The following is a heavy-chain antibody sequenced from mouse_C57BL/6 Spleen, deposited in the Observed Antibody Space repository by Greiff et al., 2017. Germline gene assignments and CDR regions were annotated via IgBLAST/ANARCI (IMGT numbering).Heavy chain of an antibody. CDR1: GFTFSSYG. Sequence: EVKLVESGGDLVKPGGSLKLSCAASGFTFSSYGMSWVRQTPDKRLEWVATISSGGSYTYNPDSVKGRFTISRDNAKNTLYLQMSSLKSEDTAMYYCARHYYGSSYYFDYWGQGTTLTVSS. D-gene: IGHD1-1*01. V-gene: IGHV5-6*01. J-gene: IGHJ2*01. CDR2: ISSGGSYT. CDR3: ARHYYGSSYYFDY.